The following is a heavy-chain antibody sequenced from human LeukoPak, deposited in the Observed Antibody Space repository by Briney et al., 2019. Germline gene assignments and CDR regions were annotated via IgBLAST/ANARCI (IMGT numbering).Heavy chain of an antibody. J-gene: IGHJ4*02. CDR3: AREYERFGVYFFDY. V-gene: IGHV4-61*02. CDR1: GGSISSGPYY. D-gene: IGHD3-10*01. CDR2: VSTSGST. Sequence: SETLSLTCTVSGGSISSGPYYWSWIRQPAGKGLEWFGRVSTSGSTNYNPSLKSRVTISVDASKNQFSLRLSSVTAADTAVYYCAREYERFGVYFFDYWGQGTLVTVSS.